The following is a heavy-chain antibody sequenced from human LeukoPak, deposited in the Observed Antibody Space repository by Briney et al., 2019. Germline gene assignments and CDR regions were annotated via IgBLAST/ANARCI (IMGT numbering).Heavy chain of an antibody. CDR3: ARERDYYDSSGYYT. J-gene: IGHJ5*02. Sequence: SETLSLTCTVSGGSISSYYWSWIRQPPGKGLERIGFIYYSGSTNYNPSLKSRVTISVDTSKNQFSLKLSSVTAADTAVYYCARERDYYDSSGYYTWGQGTLVTVSS. CDR2: IYYSGST. D-gene: IGHD3-22*01. CDR1: GGSISSYY. V-gene: IGHV4-59*12.